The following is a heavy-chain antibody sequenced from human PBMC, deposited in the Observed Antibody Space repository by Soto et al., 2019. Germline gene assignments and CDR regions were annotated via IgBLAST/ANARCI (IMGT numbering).Heavy chain of an antibody. CDR2: ISGGGVTI. D-gene: IGHD1-1*01. CDR3: ARALGTTTGDY. CDR1: GFTFSDYY. Sequence: ESVGGLVKPGGSLRLSCAASGFTFSDYYMSWIRQAPGKGLEWVSYISGGGVTIYYADSVKGRFSISRDNAKKSLYLQMSSLRAEDTAVYYCARALGTTTGDYWGQGTLVTVSS. V-gene: IGHV3-11*01. J-gene: IGHJ4*02.